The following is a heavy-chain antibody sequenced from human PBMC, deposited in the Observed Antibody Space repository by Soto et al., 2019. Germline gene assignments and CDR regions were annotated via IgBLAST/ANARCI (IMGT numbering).Heavy chain of an antibody. CDR2: LSRSGNTI. J-gene: IGHJ3*02. Sequence: QVQLVESGGGLVQPGGSLRLSCAASGFTFGDYEISWIRQAAGKGPECVSFLSRSGNTIYYADSVKGRFSLSRDNAENSLYLQMDILRVEDTATYFCARSSGSYEADSFDMCGQGKMVTVSA. CDR1: GFTFGDYE. D-gene: IGHD6-19*01. CDR3: ARSSGSYEADSFDM. V-gene: IGHV3-11*01.